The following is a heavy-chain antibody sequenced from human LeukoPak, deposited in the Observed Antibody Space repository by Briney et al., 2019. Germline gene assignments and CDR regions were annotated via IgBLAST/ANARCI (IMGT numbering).Heavy chain of an antibody. CDR2: ISGSGGST. CDR1: GFTISSYA. D-gene: IGHD3-10*01. CDR3: ASRGDPYWYFDL. Sequence: GGSLRLSCAASGFTISSYAMSWVRQAPGKGLEWVSAISGSGGSTYYADSVKGRFTISRDNSKNTLYLQMNSLRAEDTAVYYCASRGDPYWYFDLWGRGTLVTVSS. J-gene: IGHJ2*01. V-gene: IGHV3-23*01.